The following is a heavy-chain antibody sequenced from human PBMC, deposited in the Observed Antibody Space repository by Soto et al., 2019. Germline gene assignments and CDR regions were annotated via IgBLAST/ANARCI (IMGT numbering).Heavy chain of an antibody. CDR1: GFTFSSYD. CDR3: ARELGYCSGGSCYPSGYYGMDV. Sequence: GGSLRLSCAASGFTFSSYDMHWVRQATGKGLEWVSAIGTAGDTYYPVSVKGRFTISRENAKNSLYLQMNSLRAGDTAVYYCARELGYCSGGSCYPSGYYGMDVWGQGTTVTVSS. J-gene: IGHJ6*02. D-gene: IGHD2-15*01. CDR2: IGTAGDT. V-gene: IGHV3-13*01.